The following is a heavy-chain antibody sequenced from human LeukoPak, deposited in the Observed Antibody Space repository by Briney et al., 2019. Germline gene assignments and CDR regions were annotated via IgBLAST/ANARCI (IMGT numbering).Heavy chain of an antibody. Sequence: SETLSFTCTVSGDSMSSSYWNLIRQTPGKGLEWIGYISASWNTNYNPSLKSRIIISVDMSKNQFSLKLSSVTAADTAVYYCARLIPGTTGLRKNYFDYWGQGTLVTVSS. CDR3: ARLIPGTTGLRKNYFDY. D-gene: IGHD1-20*01. CDR2: ISASWNT. J-gene: IGHJ4*02. V-gene: IGHV4-4*09. CDR1: GDSMSSSY.